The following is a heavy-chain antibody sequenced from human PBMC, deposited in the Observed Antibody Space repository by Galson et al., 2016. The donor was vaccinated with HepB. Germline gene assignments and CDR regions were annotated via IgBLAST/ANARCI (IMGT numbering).Heavy chain of an antibody. D-gene: IGHD4-23*01. Sequence: SLRLSCAASGFTFSDYWMNWVRQAPGKGLEWVANIQLHGSDQYYVDSVKGRFTISRDNAKNSLYLQMHSLRAEDTAVYYCARGGPVALTPFDSWGRGTLVTVSS. V-gene: IGHV3-7*01. CDR3: ARGGPVALTPFDS. J-gene: IGHJ4*02. CDR2: IQLHGSDQ. CDR1: GFTFSDYW.